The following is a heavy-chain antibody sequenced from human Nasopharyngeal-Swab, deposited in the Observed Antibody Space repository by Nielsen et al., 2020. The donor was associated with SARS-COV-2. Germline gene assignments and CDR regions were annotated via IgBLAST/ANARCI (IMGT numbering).Heavy chain of an antibody. CDR2: ISGSGGGT. CDR1: GFTFSNYA. D-gene: IGHD6-19*01. CDR3: AAVSSSGWYEIDY. Sequence: GESLKISCAASGFTFSNYAMSWVRQAPGKGLEWVSQISGSGGGTYYADSVRGRFTISRDNAKNSLYLQMNSLRAEDTAVYYCAAVSSSGWYEIDYWGQGTLVTVST. V-gene: IGHV3-23*01. J-gene: IGHJ4*02.